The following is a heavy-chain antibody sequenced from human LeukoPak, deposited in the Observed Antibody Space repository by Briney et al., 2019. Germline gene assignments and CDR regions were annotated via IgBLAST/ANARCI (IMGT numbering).Heavy chain of an antibody. CDR3: ARSGYSYGSYYYYYYMDV. CDR2: ISSNGGST. J-gene: IGHJ6*03. D-gene: IGHD5-18*01. V-gene: IGHV3-64*01. CDR1: GFTFSSYA. Sequence: GGSLRLSCAASGFTFSSYAMHWVRQAPGKGLEYVSAISSNGGSTYYANSVKGRFTISRDNSKNTLYLQMGSLRAEDMAVYYCARSGYSYGSYYYYYYMDVWGKGTTVTVSS.